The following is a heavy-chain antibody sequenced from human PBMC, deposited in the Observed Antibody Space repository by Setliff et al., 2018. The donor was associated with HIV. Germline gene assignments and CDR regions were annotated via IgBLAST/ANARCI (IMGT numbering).Heavy chain of an antibody. CDR3: VRGKRYAYTSGGLDV. Sequence: GGSLRLSCAASGFTVSSNYMSWVRQAPGKGLEWVSVIYSGGSTYYADSVKGRFTISRDNSKNTLYLQRNSLGVEDTAIYFCVRGKRYAYTSGGLDVWGQGTTVTVSS. CDR1: GFTVSSNY. D-gene: IGHD3-16*01. V-gene: IGHV3-66*01. J-gene: IGHJ6*02. CDR2: IYSGGST.